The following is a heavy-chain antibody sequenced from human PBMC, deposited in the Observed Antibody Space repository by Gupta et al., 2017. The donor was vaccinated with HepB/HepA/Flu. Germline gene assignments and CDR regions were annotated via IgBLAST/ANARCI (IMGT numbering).Heavy chain of an antibody. Sequence: QVQLQGSGPGLLKPSETLSLTCSVSGGASDSYYCNWMRQSAGRGLEWIGRISASGSTKYNPSLESRVTMSVNPSKNQFSLTLKSVTAADTAVYYCARGALPSPTRVYYYYVDVWGKGTTVTVSS. D-gene: IGHD3-16*01. J-gene: IGHJ6*04. CDR3: ARGALPSPTRVYYYYVDV. V-gene: IGHV4-4*07. CDR1: GGASDSYY. CDR2: ISASGST.